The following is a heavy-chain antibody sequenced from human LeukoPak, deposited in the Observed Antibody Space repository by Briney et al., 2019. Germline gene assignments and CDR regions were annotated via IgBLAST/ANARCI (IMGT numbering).Heavy chain of an antibody. D-gene: IGHD2-2*01. V-gene: IGHV3-30*04. CDR3: ARGSDNVVEPAGMGPYYYMDV. CDR1: GFTFRRYA. Sequence: TGGSLRLSCAASGFTFRRYAMHWVRQAPGKGLEWVAVISYDGSNKYYADSVKGRFTISRDNSKNTLYLQMNSLRAEDTAVYYCARGSDNVVEPAGMGPYYYMDVWGKGTTVTVSS. CDR2: ISYDGSNK. J-gene: IGHJ6*03.